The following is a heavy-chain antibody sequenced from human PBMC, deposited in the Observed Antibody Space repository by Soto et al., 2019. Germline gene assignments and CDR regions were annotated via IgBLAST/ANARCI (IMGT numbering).Heavy chain of an antibody. CDR1: GFNFSDYY. J-gene: IGHJ4*02. Sequence: GGSLRLSCAASGFNFSDYYMTWIRQAPGKGLEWISYISSSSRDTEYADSVKGRFMISRDNAKRSLSLQMNSLRVEDTAVYYCARWSEALTTSDSWGQGTLVTVSS. D-gene: IGHD4-17*01. CDR3: ARWSEALTTSDS. V-gene: IGHV3-11*06. CDR2: ISSSSRDT.